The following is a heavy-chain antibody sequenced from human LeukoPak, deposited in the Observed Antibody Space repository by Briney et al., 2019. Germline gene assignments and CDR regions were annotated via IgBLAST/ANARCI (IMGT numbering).Heavy chain of an antibody. CDR1: GGSIISYS. CDR3: AREPTLTTFGY. V-gene: IGHV4-59*01. CDR2: ISYSGST. J-gene: IGHJ4*02. Sequence: PSETLSLTCTVSGGSIISYSWSWIRQPPGKGLEWIGYISYSGSTNYNPSLQSRVTTSVNTSKNQFSLRLSSVTAADTAVYYCAREPTLTTFGYWGQGALVTVSS. D-gene: IGHD4-17*01.